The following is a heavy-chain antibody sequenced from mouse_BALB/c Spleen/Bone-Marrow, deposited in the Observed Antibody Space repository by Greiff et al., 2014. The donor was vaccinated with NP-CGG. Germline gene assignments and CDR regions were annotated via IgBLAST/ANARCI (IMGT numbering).Heavy chain of an antibody. CDR1: GFTFTDYY. V-gene: IGHV7-3*02. J-gene: IGHJ1*01. CDR2: IRNKAKGYTT. CDR3: ARDITTATGNWYFDV. Sequence: EVQVVESGGGLVQPGGSLRLSCATSGFTFTDYYMSWVRQPPGKALEWLGFIRNKAKGYTTDYSASVKGRFTISRDNSQSILYLQMNTLRAEDSATYYCARDITTATGNWYFDVWGAGTTLTVSS. D-gene: IGHD1-2*01.